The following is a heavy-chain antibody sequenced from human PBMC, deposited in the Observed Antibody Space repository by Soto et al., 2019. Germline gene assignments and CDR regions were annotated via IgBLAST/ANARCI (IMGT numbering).Heavy chain of an antibody. J-gene: IGHJ6*02. Sequence: QVQLVQSGAEVKKPGSSVKVSCKASGGTFSSYAISWVRQAPGQGLEWMGGIIPIFGTANYAQKFQGRVTITADESTSTAYMELSSLRSEDTAVYYCARETFTTPAPYYYYGMDVWGQGTTVTVSS. V-gene: IGHV1-69*01. CDR3: ARETFTTPAPYYYYGMDV. D-gene: IGHD3-16*01. CDR2: IIPIFGTA. CDR1: GGTFSSYA.